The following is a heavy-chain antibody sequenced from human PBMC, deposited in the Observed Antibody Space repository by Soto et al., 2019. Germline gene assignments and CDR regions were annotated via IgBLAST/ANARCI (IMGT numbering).Heavy chain of an antibody. CDR2: IKQDGSEK. CDR1: GLTFSGYW. V-gene: IGHV3-7*01. CDR3: ARNAHALRFLEWSRNYGMDV. D-gene: IGHD3-3*01. J-gene: IGHJ6*02. Sequence: TGGSLRLSCAASGLTFSGYWMTWVRQAPGKGLEWVANIKQDGSEKYYMNSAKGRFTISRDNAKNSLYLQMNSLRAEDTAVYYCARNAHALRFLEWSRNYGMDVWGQGTTVTVSS.